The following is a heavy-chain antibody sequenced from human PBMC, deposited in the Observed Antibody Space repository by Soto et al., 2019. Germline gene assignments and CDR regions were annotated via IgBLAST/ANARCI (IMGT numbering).Heavy chain of an antibody. V-gene: IGHV3-11*06. CDR1: GFTFSDYY. D-gene: IGHD3-22*01. J-gene: IGHJ3*02. CDR3: SRDTVTMIVVAPAEDAFDI. Sequence: GGSLRLSCAASGFTFSDYYMSWIRQAPGKGLEWVSYISSSSSYTNYADSVKGRFTISRDNAKNSLYLQMNSLRAEDTAVDYCSRDTVTMIVVAPAEDAFDIWGQGTMVTVSS. CDR2: ISSSSSYT.